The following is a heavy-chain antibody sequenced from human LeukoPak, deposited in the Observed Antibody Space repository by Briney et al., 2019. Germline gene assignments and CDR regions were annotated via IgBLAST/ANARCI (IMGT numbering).Heavy chain of an antibody. V-gene: IGHV3-48*04. CDR1: GFTLSPYN. CDR3: ASRRYDYYGSGANWFDP. CDR2: ISTSSSTI. D-gene: IGHD3-10*01. J-gene: IGHJ5*02. Sequence: GESLSLFCAASGFTLSPYNMNWARQAPGKGLEWVSYISTSSSTIYYADSVKGRFTISRDNARNSLYLQMNSLRAEDTAVYYCASRRYDYYGSGANWFDPWGQGALVTVSS.